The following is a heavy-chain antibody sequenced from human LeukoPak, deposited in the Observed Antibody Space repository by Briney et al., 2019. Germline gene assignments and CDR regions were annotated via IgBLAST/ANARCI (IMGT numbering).Heavy chain of an antibody. J-gene: IGHJ4*02. V-gene: IGHV4-34*01. CDR3: ASSISSGYYPDY. D-gene: IGHD3-22*01. Sequence: PSETLSLTCAVYGGSFSGYYWSWIRQPPGKGLEWIGEINHSGSTNYNPSLKSRVTISVDTSKNQFSLKLSSVTAADTAVYYCASSISSGYYPDYWGQGTLVTVSS. CDR1: GGSFSGYY. CDR2: INHSGST.